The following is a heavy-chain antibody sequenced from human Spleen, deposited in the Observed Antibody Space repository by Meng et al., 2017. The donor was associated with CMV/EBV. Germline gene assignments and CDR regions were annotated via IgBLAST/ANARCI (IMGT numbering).Heavy chain of an antibody. J-gene: IGHJ5*02. V-gene: IGHV3-7*01. CDR2: IKGDGTEK. Sequence: GESLKISCAASGLTFTNAWMTWVRQAPGKGLEWVASIKGDGTEKHYVGSVKGRFTISRDNAKKSVHLQMNSPRAEDTAVYYCAREVSTLVLRWFDPWGQGTLVTVSS. CDR1: GLTFTNAW. CDR3: AREVSTLVLRWFDP. D-gene: IGHD2/OR15-2a*01.